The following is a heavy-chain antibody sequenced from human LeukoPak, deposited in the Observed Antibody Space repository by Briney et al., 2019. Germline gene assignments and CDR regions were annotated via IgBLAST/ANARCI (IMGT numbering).Heavy chain of an antibody. CDR2: INHSGST. J-gene: IGHJ5*02. V-gene: IGHV4-34*01. D-gene: IGHD3-16*02. CDR3: ARHVAPIYHPNLFDP. Sequence: PSETLSLTCVVYGGSFSGDYWSWIRQPPGKGVEWVGEINHSGSTNYNPSLKSRVTIAVDTSKNQFSLKLSSVTAAHTAVYYCARHVAPIYHPNLFDPWGQETRVTVSS. CDR1: GGSFSGDY.